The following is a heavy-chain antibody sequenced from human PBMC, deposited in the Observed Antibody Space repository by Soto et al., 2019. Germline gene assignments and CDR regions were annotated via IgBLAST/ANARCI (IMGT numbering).Heavy chain of an antibody. CDR3: ARCGWANDYRAYYYFGMDV. V-gene: IGHV1-69*01. CDR2: IIPIFGTA. D-gene: IGHD4-4*01. Sequence: QVQLVQSGAEVKKPGSSVKVSCKASGGTFSSYAISWVRQAPGQGLEWMGGIIPIFGTANYAQKFQGRVTITADESTSTAYMELSSLRSEDTAVHYCARCGWANDYRAYYYFGMDVWGQGTTVTVSS. CDR1: GGTFSSYA. J-gene: IGHJ6*02.